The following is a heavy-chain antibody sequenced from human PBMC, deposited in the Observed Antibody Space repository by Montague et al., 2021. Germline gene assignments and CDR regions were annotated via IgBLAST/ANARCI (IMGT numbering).Heavy chain of an antibody. CDR3: ARDRAAAGS. V-gene: IGHV3-7*03. CDR1: GITFDYYW. D-gene: IGHD6-13*01. CDR2: INEDGSEK. J-gene: IGHJ5*01. Sequence: SLRLSWAASGITFDYYWMSWVRQAPGKGLEWVANINEDGSEKNYVDSVRGRFSISRNNTKNSLYLQMNSLRVEDTAVYYCARDRAAAGSWGHGTLVIVSS.